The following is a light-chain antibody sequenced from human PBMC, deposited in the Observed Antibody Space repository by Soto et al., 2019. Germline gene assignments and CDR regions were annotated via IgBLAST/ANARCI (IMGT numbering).Light chain of an antibody. V-gene: IGKV1-5*01. CDR2: DAS. CDR3: QQYNSYSKWT. Sequence: DIQMTQSPSTLSASVGDRVTITCRASQSISSWLAWYQQEPGKAPKLLIYDASSLESGVPSRLSGSGSGTEFTLTISSLQPDDFATYYCQQYNSYSKWTCGQETKVDIK. CDR1: QSISSW. J-gene: IGKJ1*01.